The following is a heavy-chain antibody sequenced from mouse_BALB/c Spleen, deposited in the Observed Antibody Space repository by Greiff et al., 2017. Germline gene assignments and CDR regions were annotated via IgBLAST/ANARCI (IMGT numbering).Heavy chain of an antibody. CDR3: ARPNWKDAMDY. Sequence: EVMLVESGGGLVKPGGSLKLSCAASGFTFSSYAMSWVRQSPEKRLEWVAEISSGGSYTYYPDTVTGRFTISRDNAKNTLYLEMSSLRSEDTAMYYCARPNWKDAMDYWGQGTSVTVSS. CDR1: GFTFSSYA. V-gene: IGHV5-9-4*01. CDR2: ISSGGSYT. D-gene: IGHD4-1*01. J-gene: IGHJ4*01.